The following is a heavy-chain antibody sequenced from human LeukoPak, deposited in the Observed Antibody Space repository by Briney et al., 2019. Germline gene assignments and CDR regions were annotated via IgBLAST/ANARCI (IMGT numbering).Heavy chain of an antibody. D-gene: IGHD3-10*01. CDR2: FYTSATP. CDR1: GGSISRGSYF. Sequence: PSETLSLTCTVSGGSISRGSYFWSWIRQPAGKGLEWIGRFYTSATPNYNPSLKSRVTISVDTSRSQFSLKLSSVTAADTAVYYCARLNYYTSGFYGMDFWGQGTTVIVSS. V-gene: IGHV4-61*02. CDR3: ARLNYYTSGFYGMDF. J-gene: IGHJ6*02.